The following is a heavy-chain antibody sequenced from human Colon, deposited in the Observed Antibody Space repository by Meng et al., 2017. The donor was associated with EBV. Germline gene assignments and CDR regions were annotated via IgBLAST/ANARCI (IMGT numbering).Heavy chain of an antibody. CDR1: GTSISTSNW. V-gene: IGHV4-4*02. J-gene: IGHJ5*02. D-gene: IGHD2-8*02. CDR3: ARDGGVTHIP. CDR2: IYHNGQT. Sequence: GSGAGLVKPSGTLSLTLAVSGTSISTSNWWSWIRQSPGEGLEWIGAIYHNGQTNYNPSLKSRVSMSVDESKNEFSLNLKSVTAADTAVYYCARDGGVTHIPWGQGVLVTVSS.